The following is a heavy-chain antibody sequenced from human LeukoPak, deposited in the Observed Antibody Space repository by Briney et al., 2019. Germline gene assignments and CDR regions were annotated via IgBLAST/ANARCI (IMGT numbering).Heavy chain of an antibody. CDR3: ARHTSIVLVRASKGDFDG. V-gene: IGHV3-74*01. J-gene: IGHJ4*02. CDR1: GFSFSSYW. D-gene: IGHD2-2*01. CDR2: INSDGSSR. Sequence: PGWALRLSCAPCGFSFSSYWMHWLPQAPPTGLLGVSRINSDGSSRSYADSVKDRFTISRDNANHTLYLQMNSLRAEEKAVSYCARHTSIVLVRASKGDFDGWGQGTLVSHSS.